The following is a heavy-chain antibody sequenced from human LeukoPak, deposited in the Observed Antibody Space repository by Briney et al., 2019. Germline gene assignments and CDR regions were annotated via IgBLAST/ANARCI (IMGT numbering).Heavy chain of an antibody. CDR2: IRSSGSTI. CDR1: GFTFSSYE. V-gene: IGHV3-48*03. CDR3: ASPYSGDYFDY. Sequence: PGGSLRLSCAASGFTFSSYEMNSVRQAPGKGLEWVSYIRSSGSTIYYADSVKGRFTISRDNAKNSLYLQMNSLRAEDTAVYYCASPYSGDYFDYWGQGTLVTVSS. J-gene: IGHJ4*02. D-gene: IGHD1-26*01.